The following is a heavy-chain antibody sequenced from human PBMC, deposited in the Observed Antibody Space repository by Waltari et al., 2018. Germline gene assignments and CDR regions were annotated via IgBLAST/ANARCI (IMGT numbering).Heavy chain of an antibody. V-gene: IGHV4-39*01. CDR2: MSYSGTT. CDR3: ATYIGASVGTAAFDV. Sequence: WGWIRQPPGQGPEWLATMSYSGTTYSSPSLKSRLTISRDTSKNQLSLKLGSVTAADTAVYYCATYIGASVGTAAFDVWGQGTMVSVSS. J-gene: IGHJ3*01. D-gene: IGHD5-12*01.